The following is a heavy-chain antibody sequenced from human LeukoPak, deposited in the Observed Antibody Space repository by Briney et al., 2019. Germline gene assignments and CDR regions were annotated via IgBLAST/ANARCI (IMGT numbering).Heavy chain of an antibody. CDR2: ITSSSRYI. V-gene: IGHV3-21*01. J-gene: IGHJ6*03. CDR3: ARYSEVYYYVDV. CDR1: GFTFSSYN. D-gene: IGHD2-21*01. Sequence: PGGSLRLSCAVSGFTFSSYNMNWVRQAPGKGLEWVSSITSSSRYIYYADSVKGRFTISRDDAKKSLDLQMNSLRAEDTAVYFCARYSEVYYYVDVWGAGTTVIVSS.